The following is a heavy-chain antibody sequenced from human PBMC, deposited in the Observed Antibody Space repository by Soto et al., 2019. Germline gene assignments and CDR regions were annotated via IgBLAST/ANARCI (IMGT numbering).Heavy chain of an antibody. CDR1: GGSISSYY. J-gene: IGHJ6*02. CDR3: ARRWPRITMARGDV. CDR2: INHSGST. V-gene: IGHV4-34*01. D-gene: IGHD3-10*01. Sequence: KPSETLSLTCTVSGGSISSYYWSWIRQPPGKGLEWIGEINHSGSTNYNPSLKSRVTISVDTSKNQFSLKLSSVTAADTAVYYCARRWPRITMARGDVWGQGTTVTVSS.